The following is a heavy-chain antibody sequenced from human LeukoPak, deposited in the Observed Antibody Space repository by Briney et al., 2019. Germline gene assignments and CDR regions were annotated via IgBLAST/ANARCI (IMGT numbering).Heavy chain of an antibody. CDR2: ISWNSGSI. Sequence: GGSLRLSCAASGSTFDDYAMHWVRQAPGKGLEWVSGISWNSGSIGYADSVKGRFTISRDNAKNSLYLQMNSLRAEDTALYYCAKVGSGWSYWGQGTLVTVSS. CDR1: GSTFDDYA. D-gene: IGHD6-19*01. J-gene: IGHJ4*02. V-gene: IGHV3-9*01. CDR3: AKVGSGWSY.